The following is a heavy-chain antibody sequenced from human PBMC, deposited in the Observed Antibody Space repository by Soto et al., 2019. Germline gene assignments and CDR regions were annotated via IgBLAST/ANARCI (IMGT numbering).Heavy chain of an antibody. Sequence: SETLSLTCTVSGGSISSYYWSWIRQPPGKGLEWIGYIYYGGSTNYNPSLKSRVTISVDTSKNQFSLKLSSVTAADTAVYYCARESTDSSGWYVNWFDPWGQGTLVTVSS. D-gene: IGHD6-19*01. J-gene: IGHJ5*02. CDR2: IYYGGST. V-gene: IGHV4-59*01. CDR3: ARESTDSSGWYVNWFDP. CDR1: GGSISSYY.